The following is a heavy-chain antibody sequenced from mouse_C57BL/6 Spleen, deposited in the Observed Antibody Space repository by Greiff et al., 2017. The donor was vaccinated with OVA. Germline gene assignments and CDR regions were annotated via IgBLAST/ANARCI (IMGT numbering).Heavy chain of an antibody. CDR1: GYAFSSSW. V-gene: IGHV1-82*01. CDR2: IYPGDGDT. CDR3: ARGITTVVARYFDV. D-gene: IGHD1-1*01. Sequence: VQLQQSGPELVKPGASVKISCKASGYAFSSSWMNWVKRRPGKGLEWIGRIYPGDGDTNYNGKFKGKATLTADKSSSTAYMQLSSLTSEDSAVYFCARGITTVVARYFDVWGTGTTVTVSS. J-gene: IGHJ1*03.